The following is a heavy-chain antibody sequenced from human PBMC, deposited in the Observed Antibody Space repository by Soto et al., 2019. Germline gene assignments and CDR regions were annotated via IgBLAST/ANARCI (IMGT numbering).Heavy chain of an antibody. D-gene: IGHD4-4*01. CDR1: GGSISSGGYY. CDR2: IYYSGST. Sequence: SQPMSLPCTVSGGSISSGGYYWICIRQHPGKGLEWIGYIYYSGSTYYNPSLKSRVTISVDTSKNQFSLKLSSVTAADTAVYYCARDRGNSGLGWFAPWGQGTLVTVSS. J-gene: IGHJ5*02. CDR3: ARDRGNSGLGWFAP. V-gene: IGHV4-31*03.